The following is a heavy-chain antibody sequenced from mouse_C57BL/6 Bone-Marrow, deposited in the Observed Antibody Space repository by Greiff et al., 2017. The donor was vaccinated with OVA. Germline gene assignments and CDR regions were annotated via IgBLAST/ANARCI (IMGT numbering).Heavy chain of an antibody. V-gene: IGHV1-26*01. CDR3: ARPHYGSSYFDY. CDR2: INPNNGGT. J-gene: IGHJ2*01. CDR1: GYTFTDYY. Sequence: EVQLQQSGPELVKPGASVKISCKASGYTFTDYYMNWVKQSHGKSLEWIGDINPNNGGTSYNQKFKGKATLTVDKSSSTAYMELRSLTSEDSAVYYCARPHYGSSYFDYWGQGTTLTVSS. D-gene: IGHD1-1*01.